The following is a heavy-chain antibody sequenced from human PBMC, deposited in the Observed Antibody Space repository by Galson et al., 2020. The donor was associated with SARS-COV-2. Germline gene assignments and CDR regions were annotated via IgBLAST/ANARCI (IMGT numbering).Heavy chain of an antibody. CDR2: IRSSSGTI. CDR3: ARERLEY. CDR1: GFTFSSYT. Sequence: GGSLRLFCATSGFTFSSYTMNWVRQAPVKGLELVAYIRSSSGTIYYADSVKGRFTISRDNAKNSLYLQLNSLRVEDTAVYYCARERLEYWGQGTLVTVSS. V-gene: IGHV3-48*04. D-gene: IGHD1-1*01. J-gene: IGHJ4*02.